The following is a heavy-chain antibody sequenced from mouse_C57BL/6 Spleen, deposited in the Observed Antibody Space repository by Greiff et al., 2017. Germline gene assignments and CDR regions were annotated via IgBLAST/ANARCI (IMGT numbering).Heavy chain of an antibody. CDR1: GYSITSGYY. V-gene: IGHV3-6*01. CDR3: ARGDSGYVTWFAY. J-gene: IGHJ3*01. CDR2: ISYDGSN. D-gene: IGHD3-2*02. Sequence: VQLKESGPGLVKPSQSLSLTCSVTGYSITSGYYWNWIRQFPGNKLEWMGYISYDGSNNYNPSLKNRISITRDTSKNQFFLKLNSVTTEDTATYYCARGDSGYVTWFAYWGQGTLVTVSA.